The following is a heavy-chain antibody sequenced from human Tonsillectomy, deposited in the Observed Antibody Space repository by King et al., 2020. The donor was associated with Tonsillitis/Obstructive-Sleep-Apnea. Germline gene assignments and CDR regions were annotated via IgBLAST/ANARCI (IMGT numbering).Heavy chain of an antibody. CDR1: GFTFSSYG. D-gene: IGHD5-12*01. J-gene: IGHJ4*02. CDR2: IWYDGSNK. V-gene: IGHV3-33*01. CDR3: ARDVGYLLYYFDY. Sequence: VQLVESGGGVVQPGRSLRLSCAASGFTFSSYGMHWVRQAPGKGLEWVAVIWYDGSNKYYADSVKGRFTISRDNSKNTLYLQMNSLRAEDTAVYYCARDVGYLLYYFDYWGQGTLVTVSS.